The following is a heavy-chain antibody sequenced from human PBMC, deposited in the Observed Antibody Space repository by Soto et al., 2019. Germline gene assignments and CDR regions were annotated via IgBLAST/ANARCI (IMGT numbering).Heavy chain of an antibody. J-gene: IGHJ6*02. CDR2: ISSSGSTI. V-gene: IGHV3-11*01. CDR1: GFTFSDYY. Sequence: QVQLVESGGGLVKPGGSLRLSCAASGFTFSDYYMSWIRQAPGKGLEWVSYISSSGSTIYYADSVKGRFTISRDTAKNSLYLQRNCLRAEYTAVYYCAREGIGSYYFWSGDPPYYYGMDVWGQGTTVTVSS. D-gene: IGHD3-3*01. CDR3: AREGIGSYYFWSGDPPYYYGMDV.